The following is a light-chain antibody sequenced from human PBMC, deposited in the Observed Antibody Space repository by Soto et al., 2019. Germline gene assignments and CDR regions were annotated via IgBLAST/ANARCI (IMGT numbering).Light chain of an antibody. CDR1: QSVLYSSNNRNY. CDR3: QQYYDSPWT. J-gene: IGKJ1*01. Sequence: DIMMTQSPDSLSVSLGERATINCKSSQSVLYSSNNRNYLAWYQQKPRQPPKLLIYWASTRESGVPSRFSGSGSVTDFTLTISSLQAEDMAVYYCQQYYDSPWTFGQGTKVEIK. V-gene: IGKV4-1*01. CDR2: WAS.